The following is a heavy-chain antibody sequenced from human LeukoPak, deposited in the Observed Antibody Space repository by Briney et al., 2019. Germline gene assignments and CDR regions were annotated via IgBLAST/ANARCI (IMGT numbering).Heavy chain of an antibody. V-gene: IGHV1-69*05. D-gene: IGHD3-10*01. CDR2: IIPIFGTA. CDR1: GGTFSSYA. CDR3: ARDQVLWSTGASDI. Sequence: SVKVSCKASGGTFSSYAISWVRQAPGQGLEWMGGIIPIFGTANYAQKFQGRVTITTDESTSTAYMELSSLRSEDTAVYYCARDQVLWSTGASDIWGQGTMVTVSS. J-gene: IGHJ3*02.